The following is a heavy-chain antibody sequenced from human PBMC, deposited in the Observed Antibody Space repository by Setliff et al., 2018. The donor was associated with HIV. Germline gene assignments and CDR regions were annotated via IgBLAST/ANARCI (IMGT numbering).Heavy chain of an antibody. Sequence: SETLSLTCVVYGGSFSDYYWTWIRQPPGKGLEWIGKINYSGSTDYNSSLRSRVTISVDTSKNQISLKLTSVTAADTAVYYCVGGEVRSRYVSSRAPFYHYYYYMDVWGKGTTVTVSS. V-gene: IGHV4-34*01. J-gene: IGHJ6*03. D-gene: IGHD6-13*01. CDR3: VGGEVRSRYVSSRAPFYHYYYYMDV. CDR2: INYSGST. CDR1: GGSFSDYY.